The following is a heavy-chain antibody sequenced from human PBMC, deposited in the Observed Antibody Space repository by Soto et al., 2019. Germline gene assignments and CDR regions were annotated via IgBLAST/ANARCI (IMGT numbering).Heavy chain of an antibody. CDR2: ISSSSRYI. CDR3: ARGKNSSWNTLDY. Sequence: VQLVESGGGVVQPGRSLRLSCAASGFTFSTYSMNWVRQAPGKGLEWVSLISSSSRYIYYADSVKGRFTISRDNAKNSLYLQLNSLRAEDTAVYYCARGKNSSWNTLDYWGQGTLVTVSS. CDR1: GFTFSTYS. V-gene: IGHV3-21*01. D-gene: IGHD6-13*01. J-gene: IGHJ4*02.